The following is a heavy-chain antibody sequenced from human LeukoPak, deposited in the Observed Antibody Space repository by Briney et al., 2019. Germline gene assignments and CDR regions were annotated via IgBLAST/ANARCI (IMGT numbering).Heavy chain of an antibody. Sequence: GGSLRLSCAASGFTFSSYSMTWVRQAPGKGLEWVSSISSSSSYIYYADSVKGRFTISRDNAKNSLYLQMNSLRAEDTAVYYCARDPYSSGYSDYWGQGTLVTVSS. CDR1: GFTFSSYS. CDR2: ISSSSSYI. J-gene: IGHJ4*02. V-gene: IGHV3-21*01. CDR3: ARDPYSSGYSDY. D-gene: IGHD3-22*01.